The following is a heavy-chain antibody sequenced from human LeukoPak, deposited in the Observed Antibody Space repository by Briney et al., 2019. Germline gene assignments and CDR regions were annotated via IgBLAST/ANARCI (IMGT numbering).Heavy chain of an antibody. V-gene: IGHV3-23*01. CDR1: GFTFSGFA. D-gene: IGHD6-19*01. CDR3: ARDLGGSWKYSSGWSYFDY. J-gene: IGHJ4*02. Sequence: GGTLRLSCAASGFTFSGFAMSWIRQAPGKGLEWVSSISRSGESTFYADSVRGRFTISRDNSKNTVSLQMESLRAEDTALYYCARDLGGSWKYSSGWSYFDYWGQGTLVTVSS. CDR2: ISRSGEST.